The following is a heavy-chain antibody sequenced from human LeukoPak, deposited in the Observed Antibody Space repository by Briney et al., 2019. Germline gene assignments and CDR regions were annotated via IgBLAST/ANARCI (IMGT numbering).Heavy chain of an antibody. V-gene: IGHV3-48*04. J-gene: IGHJ4*02. Sequence: PGGSLRLSCAASGFTFSSYAMSWVRQAPGKGLEWVSFISSSGTTIYYADSVKGRFTISRDNAKKSLHLQMNSLRAEDTAVYYCVRHNYGPSDHWGQGTLVTVSS. CDR3: VRHNYGPSDH. D-gene: IGHD5-18*01. CDR2: ISSSGTTI. CDR1: GFTFSSYA.